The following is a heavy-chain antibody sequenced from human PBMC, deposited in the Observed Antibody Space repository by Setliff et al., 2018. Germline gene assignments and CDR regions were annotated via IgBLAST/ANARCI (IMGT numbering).Heavy chain of an antibody. Sequence: HPGGSLRLSCAASGFTFSSYWMSWVRQAPGKGLERLANINEDGSHKWYVDSVKGRFTISRDNAKNSLYLQMNSLRAEDTALYYCARGVGATEYYYMDVWGKGTTVTVSS. V-gene: IGHV3-7*03. CDR3: ARGVGATEYYYMDV. CDR2: INEDGSHK. J-gene: IGHJ6*03. D-gene: IGHD1-26*01. CDR1: GFTFSSYW.